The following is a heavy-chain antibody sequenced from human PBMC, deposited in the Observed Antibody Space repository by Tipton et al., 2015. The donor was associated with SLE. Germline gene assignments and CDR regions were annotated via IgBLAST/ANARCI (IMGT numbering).Heavy chain of an antibody. Sequence: SLRLSCAASGFTLNDFHFSWIRQAPGKGLERVSYMSSDGSTMYYADSVKGRFTMSRDNARNSLFLQLSSLRADDTAVYYCARHYYGSGSHWDFYYYYGLDVWGRGTTVTVSS. CDR3: ARHYYGSGSHWDFYYYYGLDV. CDR2: MSSDGSTM. CDR1: GFTLNDFH. V-gene: IGHV3-11*04. J-gene: IGHJ6*02. D-gene: IGHD3-10*01.